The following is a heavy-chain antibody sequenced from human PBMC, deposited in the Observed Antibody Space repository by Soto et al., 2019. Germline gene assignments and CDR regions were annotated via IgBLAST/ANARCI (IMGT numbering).Heavy chain of an antibody. D-gene: IGHD6-6*01. J-gene: IGHJ3*02. CDR3: ARTSIAARPTHAFDI. CDR1: GFTFSSYA. CDR2: ISSNGGST. Sequence: GGSLRLSCAASGFTFSSYAMHWVRQAPGKGLEYVSAISSNGGSTYYANSVKGRFTISRDNSKNTLYLQMGSLRAEDMAVYYCARTSIAARPTHAFDIWGQGKMVTVSS. V-gene: IGHV3-64*01.